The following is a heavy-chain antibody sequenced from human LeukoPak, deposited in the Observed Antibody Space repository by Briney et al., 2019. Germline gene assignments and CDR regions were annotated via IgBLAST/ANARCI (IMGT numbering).Heavy chain of an antibody. J-gene: IGHJ4*02. Sequence: GGSLRLSCAASGFTFSSYEMNWVRQAPGKGLEWVSYISSSGSTIYYAESVKGRFTTSRDNAKNSLYLQMNSLRAEDTAVYFCTRAGASRRYYFDYWGQGTLVTVSS. CDR2: ISSSGSTI. CDR3: TRAGASRRYYFDY. CDR1: GFTFSSYE. D-gene: IGHD1-26*01. V-gene: IGHV3-48*03.